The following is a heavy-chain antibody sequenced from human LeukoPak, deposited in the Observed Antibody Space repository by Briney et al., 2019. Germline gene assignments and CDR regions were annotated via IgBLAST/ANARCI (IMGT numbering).Heavy chain of an antibody. V-gene: IGHV3-21*01. Sequence: GGSLRLSCVASAFNFSDFSMNWVRQPPGKGLEWVSSISSSGTYKYYADSLEGRITISRDNGKNSLFMQVNSLRAEDTAVYYCARDYSSGWYHFDYCGQGILVTVSS. CDR3: ARDYSSGWYHFDY. D-gene: IGHD6-19*01. CDR2: ISSSGTYK. CDR1: AFNFSDFS. J-gene: IGHJ4*02.